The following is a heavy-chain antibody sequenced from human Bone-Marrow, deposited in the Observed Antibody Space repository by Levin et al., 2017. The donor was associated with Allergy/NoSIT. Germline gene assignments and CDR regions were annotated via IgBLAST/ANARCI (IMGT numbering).Heavy chain of an antibody. V-gene: IGHV4-59*08. D-gene: IGHD6-25*01. Sequence: SQTLSLTCTVSGDSMRNYYWNWIRQPPGRGLEWIGNIYYKGITKYNPSLKSRVTIAIDTSNNQFSLNLRSVTATDTAIYYCARLWVSGNKLDSWGQGTLVTVSS. J-gene: IGHJ4*02. CDR3: ARLWVSGNKLDS. CDR1: GDSMRNYY. CDR2: IYYKGIT.